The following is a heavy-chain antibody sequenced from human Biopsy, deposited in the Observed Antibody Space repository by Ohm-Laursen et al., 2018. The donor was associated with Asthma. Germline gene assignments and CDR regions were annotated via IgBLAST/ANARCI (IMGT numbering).Heavy chain of an antibody. CDR1: VLTFSSYG. CDR2: ISNDGDNK. J-gene: IGHJ4*02. D-gene: IGHD3-3*01. CDR3: ARQVKSTVFGVSYKKFDF. V-gene: IGHV3-30*03. Sequence: SLRLSCAAPVLTFSSYGMVWVRLAPGKGLEGVVLISNDGDNKFYADSVQGRFTISRDNSKNTLYLQMHSLKIEDTAVYFCARQVKSTVFGVSYKKFDFWGQGTLVAVSS.